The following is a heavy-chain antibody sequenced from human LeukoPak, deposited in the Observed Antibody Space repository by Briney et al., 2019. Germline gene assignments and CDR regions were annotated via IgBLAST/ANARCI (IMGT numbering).Heavy chain of an antibody. CDR1: GGSISSSSYY. CDR3: ARSTGDLGDAFDI. Sequence: SETLSLTCTVSGGSISSSSYYWGWIRQPPGKGLEWIGSIYYSGSTYYNPSLKSRVTISVDTSKNQFSLKLSSVTAADTAVYYCARSTGDLGDAFDIWGQGTMVTVSS. D-gene: IGHD7-27*01. J-gene: IGHJ3*02. CDR2: IYYSGST. V-gene: IGHV4-39*07.